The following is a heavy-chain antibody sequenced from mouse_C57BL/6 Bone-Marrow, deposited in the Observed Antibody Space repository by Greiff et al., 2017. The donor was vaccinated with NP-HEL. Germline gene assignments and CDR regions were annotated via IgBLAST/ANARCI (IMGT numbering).Heavy chain of an antibody. J-gene: IGHJ2*01. Sequence: EVQVVESGGGLVKPGGSLKLSCAASGFTFSDYGMHWVRQAPEKGLEWVAYISGGSSTIYYADTVKGRFTISRDNAKNTLFLQMTSLRSEDTAMYYCARTGTLDYWGQGTTLTVSS. V-gene: IGHV5-17*01. CDR1: GFTFSDYG. D-gene: IGHD4-1*01. CDR2: ISGGSSTI. CDR3: ARTGTLDY.